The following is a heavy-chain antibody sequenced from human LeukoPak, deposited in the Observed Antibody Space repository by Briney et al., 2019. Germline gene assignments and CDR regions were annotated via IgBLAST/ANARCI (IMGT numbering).Heavy chain of an antibody. D-gene: IGHD6-13*01. Sequence: PSETLSLTCTVSGGSISRHYWSWIRQPPGKGLEWIGYIYYSGSTNYNPSLKSRVTISVDTSKNQFSLKLSSVTAADTAVYYCARAPPYSSSWYRYYYYYMDVWGKGTTVTVSS. V-gene: IGHV4-59*11. CDR1: GGSISRHY. CDR3: ARAPPYSSSWYRYYYYYMDV. CDR2: IYYSGST. J-gene: IGHJ6*03.